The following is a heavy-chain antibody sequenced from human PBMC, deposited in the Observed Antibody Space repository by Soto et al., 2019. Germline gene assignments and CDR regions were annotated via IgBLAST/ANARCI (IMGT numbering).Heavy chain of an antibody. D-gene: IGHD6-13*01. Sequence: GGSLRLSCAASGFTVSSNYMSWVRQAPGKGLEWVSVIYSGGSTYYADSVKGRFTISRDNSKNTLYLQMNSLRAEDTAVYYCARVAAADYYYYGMDVWGQGTTVTVSS. CDR2: IYSGGST. V-gene: IGHV3-66*01. CDR1: GFTVSSNY. CDR3: ARVAAADYYYYGMDV. J-gene: IGHJ6*02.